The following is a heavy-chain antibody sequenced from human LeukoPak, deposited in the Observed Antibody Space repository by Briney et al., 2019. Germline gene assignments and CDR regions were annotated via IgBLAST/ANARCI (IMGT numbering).Heavy chain of an antibody. CDR1: GFTFSSYS. D-gene: IGHD2-2*01. Sequence: GGSLRLSCAASGFTFSSYSMNWVRQAPGKGLEWVSSISSSSSYIYYADSVKGRFTISRDNAKNSLYLQMNSLRAEDTAVYYCARDPAVVVPAASYVPYGMDVRGQGTTVTVSS. CDR3: ARDPAVVVPAASYVPYGMDV. CDR2: ISSSSSYI. V-gene: IGHV3-21*01. J-gene: IGHJ6*02.